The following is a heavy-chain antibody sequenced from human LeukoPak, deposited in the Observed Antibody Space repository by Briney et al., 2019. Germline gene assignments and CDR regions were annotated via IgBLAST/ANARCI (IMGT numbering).Heavy chain of an antibody. CDR2: IYSGGST. Sequence: GGSLRLSCAASGFTFSSYAMSWVRQAPGKGLEWVSVIYSGGSTYYADSVKGRFTISRDNSKNTLYLQMNSLRAEDTAVYYCARGSYYRAFDIWGQGTMVTVSS. CDR1: GFTFSSYA. D-gene: IGHD3-10*01. V-gene: IGHV3-53*01. CDR3: ARGSYYRAFDI. J-gene: IGHJ3*02.